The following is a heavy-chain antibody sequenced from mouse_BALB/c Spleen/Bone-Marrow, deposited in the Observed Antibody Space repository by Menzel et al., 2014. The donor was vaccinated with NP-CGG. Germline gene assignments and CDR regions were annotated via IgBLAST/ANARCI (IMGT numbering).Heavy chain of an antibody. CDR3: TRSYYAKEGAWLAY. CDR1: GYTFTSYY. J-gene: IGHJ3*01. Sequence: VQLQQSGAELVKPGASVKLSCKASGYTFTSYYMYWVKQRPGQGLEWIGGINPSNGGTNFNEKFKSKATLTVDKSSSTAYMQLSSLTSEDSAVYYCTRSYYAKEGAWLAYWGQGTLVTVSA. V-gene: IGHV1S81*02. D-gene: IGHD1-1*01. CDR2: INPSNGGT.